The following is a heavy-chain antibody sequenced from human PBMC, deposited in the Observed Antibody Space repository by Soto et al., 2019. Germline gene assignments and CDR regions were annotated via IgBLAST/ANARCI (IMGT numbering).Heavy chain of an antibody. CDR1: GFTFSDYG. D-gene: IGHD5-18*01. CDR2: ILFDGTNI. CDR3: AKGAVLGYRDYYSDY. J-gene: IGHJ4*01. V-gene: IGHV3-30*18. Sequence: QVHLVESGGGVVQPGRSLRLSCAASGFTFSDYGMYWVRQAPGKGLEWVAVILFDGTNIYYGDSVRGRFTNSRDNSKSTVYLQMNGLRADDTAVYYCAKGAVLGYRDYYSDYWGRGTLVTVSS.